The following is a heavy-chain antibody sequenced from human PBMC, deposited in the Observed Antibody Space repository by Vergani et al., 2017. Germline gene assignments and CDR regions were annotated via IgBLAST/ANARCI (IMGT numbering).Heavy chain of an antibody. V-gene: IGHV1-46*03. J-gene: IGHJ4*02. CDR1: GYTFSNYY. Sequence: QVQVVQSGAEVKKSGASVKVSCKTSGYTFSNYYMTWVRQAPGQGLEWMGIITTSGGHTNYAQKFQGRVTMTRDTYTSTVYMELSSLRSEDTSIYYCSRGYYGILTGYRYWGQGTLVTVSA. CDR3: SRGYYGILTGYRY. CDR2: ITTSGGHT. D-gene: IGHD3-9*01.